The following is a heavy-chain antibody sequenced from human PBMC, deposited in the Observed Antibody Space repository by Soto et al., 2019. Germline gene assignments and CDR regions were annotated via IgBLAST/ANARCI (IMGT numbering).Heavy chain of an antibody. CDR2: ISYDGDYK. CDR3: AKSDRGVFGVVRSPALDPLDV. Sequence: QVQLVESGGGVVQPGRSLTLSCVVSGVTFRTYGIHWVRQAPGKGLEWVAVISYDGDYKSYADSVKGRFSISRDNSKNTVYLQLTSLGAEDTALYYCAKSDRGVFGVVRSPALDPLDVWGQGTMVAVSS. J-gene: IGHJ3*01. D-gene: IGHD3-3*01. V-gene: IGHV3-30*18. CDR1: GVTFRTYG.